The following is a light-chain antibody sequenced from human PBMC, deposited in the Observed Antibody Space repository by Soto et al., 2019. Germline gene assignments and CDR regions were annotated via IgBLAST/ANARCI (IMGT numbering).Light chain of an antibody. J-gene: IGKJ5*01. V-gene: IGKV1-33*01. Sequence: DIQMTQSPSSLSASVEDRVIITCRASQSISNHLNWYQQKPGKAXRLLIYDASNLETGVPSRFSGSGSGTDYTFTISSLQPEDFATYYCQHADSFPLITFGQGTRLEIK. CDR1: QSISNH. CDR2: DAS. CDR3: QHADSFPLIT.